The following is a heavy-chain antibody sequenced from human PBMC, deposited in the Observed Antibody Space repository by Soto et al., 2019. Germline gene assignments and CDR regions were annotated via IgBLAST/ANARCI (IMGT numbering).Heavy chain of an antibody. CDR1: GFTFSSYD. D-gene: IGHD3-10*01. V-gene: IGHV3-13*01. Sequence: GGSLRLSCAASGFTFSSYDMHWVRQATGKGLEWVSAIGTAGDTYYPGSVKGRFTISRENAKNSLYLQMNSLRAGDTAVYYCARSYGSGSYFGDDAFDIWGPGTMVTLAS. CDR2: IGTAGDT. J-gene: IGHJ3*02. CDR3: ARSYGSGSYFGDDAFDI.